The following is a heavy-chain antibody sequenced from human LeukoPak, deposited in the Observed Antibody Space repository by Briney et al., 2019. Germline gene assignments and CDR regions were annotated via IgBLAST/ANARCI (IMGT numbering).Heavy chain of an antibody. CDR1: GGSISSSSYY. CDR2: IYYSGST. V-gene: IGHV4-39*01. Sequence: SETLSLTCTVSGGSISSSSYYWGWIRQPPGKGLEWIGSIYYSGSTYYNPSLKSRVTISVDTSKNQFSLKLSSVTAADTAVYYCLGVVPAARYQRYYYYYMDVWGKGITVTVSS. J-gene: IGHJ6*03. D-gene: IGHD2-2*01. CDR3: LGVVPAARYQRYYYYYMDV.